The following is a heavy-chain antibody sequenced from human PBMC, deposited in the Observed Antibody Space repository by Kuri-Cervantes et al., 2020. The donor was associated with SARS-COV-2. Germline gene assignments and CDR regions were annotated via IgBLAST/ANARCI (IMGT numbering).Heavy chain of an antibody. CDR2: IYTSGST. D-gene: IGHD2-21*02. V-gene: IGHV4-4*07. J-gene: IGHJ5*02. CDR3: ARLIHVAAVPDP. CDR1: GGSISSYY. Sequence: ESLKISCTVSGGSISSYYWSWIRQPAGKGLEWIGRIYTSGSTNYNPSLKSRVTMSVDTSKNQFSLKLSSVTAADTAVYYCARLIHVAAVPDPWGQGTLVTVSS.